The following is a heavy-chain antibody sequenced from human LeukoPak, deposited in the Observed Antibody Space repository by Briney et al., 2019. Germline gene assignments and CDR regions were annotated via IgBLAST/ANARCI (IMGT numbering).Heavy chain of an antibody. CDR2: IIPIFGTA. V-gene: IGHV1-69*13. D-gene: IGHD3-22*01. CDR3: ARDINFRYYYDSSGYYTPPYFDY. CDR1: GGTFSSYA. J-gene: IGHJ4*02. Sequence: ASVKVSCKASGGTFSSYAISWVRQAPGQGLEWMGGIIPIFGTANYAQKFQGRVTITADESTSTAYMELSSLRSEDTAVYYCARDINFRYYYDSSGYYTPPYFDYWGQGTLVTVSS.